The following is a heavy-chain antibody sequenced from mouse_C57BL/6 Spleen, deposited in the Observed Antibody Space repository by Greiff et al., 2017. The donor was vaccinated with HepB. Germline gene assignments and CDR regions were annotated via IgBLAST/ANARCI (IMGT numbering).Heavy chain of an antibody. CDR3: ARSGNYYYGSSPWFAY. CDR1: GYAFSSSW. CDR2: IYPGDGDT. V-gene: IGHV1-82*01. Sequence: VQLQQSGPELVKPGASVKIFCKASGYAFSSSWMNWVKQRPGKGLEWIGRIYPGDGDTNYNGKFKGKATLTADKSSSTAYMQLSSLTSEDSAVYFCARSGNYYYGSSPWFAYWGQGTLVTVSA. D-gene: IGHD1-1*01. J-gene: IGHJ3*01.